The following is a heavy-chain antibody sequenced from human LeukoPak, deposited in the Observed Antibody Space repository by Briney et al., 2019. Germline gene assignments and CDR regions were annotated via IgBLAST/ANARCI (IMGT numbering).Heavy chain of an antibody. Sequence: GGSLRLSCAASGFTFSSYGMHWVRQAPGKGLEWVAFIRYDGSNEYYADSVKGRFAISRDNSKNTLYLQMNSLRAEDTAVYYCAKYSSSIENDAFDIWGQGTMVTVSS. CDR2: IRYDGSNE. J-gene: IGHJ3*02. CDR1: GFTFSSYG. V-gene: IGHV3-30*02. CDR3: AKYSSSIENDAFDI. D-gene: IGHD6-6*01.